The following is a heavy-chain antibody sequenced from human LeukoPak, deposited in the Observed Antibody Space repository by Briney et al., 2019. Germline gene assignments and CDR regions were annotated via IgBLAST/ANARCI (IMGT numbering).Heavy chain of an antibody. CDR1: GGSISSYY. V-gene: IGHV4-59*01. Sequence: SETLSLTCTVSGGSISSYYWSWIRQPPGKGLEWIGYIYYSGSTNYNPSLKSRVTISVDTSNNQFSLKLSSVTAADTAVYYCARGRYYYGSGRYYYYMDVWGKGTTVTISS. J-gene: IGHJ6*03. CDR2: IYYSGST. CDR3: ARGRYYYGSGRYYYYMDV. D-gene: IGHD3-10*01.